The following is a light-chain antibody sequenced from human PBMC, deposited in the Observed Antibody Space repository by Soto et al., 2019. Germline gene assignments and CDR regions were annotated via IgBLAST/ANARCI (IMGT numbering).Light chain of an antibody. CDR3: SSYTGGNPSYV. CDR1: SSDFGGYNF. Sequence: QSALTQPRSVSGSPGQSVTISCTGTSSDFGGYNFVSWYQQHPGKAPKLMIYDVSERPSGVPDRFSGSKSGNTASLTISGLQAEDEADYYCSSYTGGNPSYVFGTGTKVTVL. J-gene: IGLJ1*01. CDR2: DVS. V-gene: IGLV2-11*01.